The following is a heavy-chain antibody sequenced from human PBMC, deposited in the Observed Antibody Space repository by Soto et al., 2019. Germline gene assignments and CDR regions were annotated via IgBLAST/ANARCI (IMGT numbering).Heavy chain of an antibody. Sequence: PSETLSLTCTVSGGSISSYYWSWIRQPPGKGLGWIGYIYYSGSTNYNPSLKSRVTISVDTSKNQFSLKLSSVTAADTAVYYCARHRQLSSSGDNPNLDLIDYWCQGTLVTISS. CDR1: GGSISSYY. V-gene: IGHV4-59*08. J-gene: IGHJ4*02. CDR3: ARHRQLSSSGDNPNLDLIDY. D-gene: IGHD6-13*01. CDR2: IYYSGST.